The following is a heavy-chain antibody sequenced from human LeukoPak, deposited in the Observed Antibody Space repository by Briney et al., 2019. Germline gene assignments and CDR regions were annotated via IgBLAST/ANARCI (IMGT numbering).Heavy chain of an antibody. CDR3: ARERSGLLWFGESNDAFDI. Sequence: ASVKVSCKTSGYTFTSYDINWVRQATGQGLEWMGWMNSNSGKTAYTQKFQGRVTMTRDTSISTAYMELSRLRSDDTAVYYCARERSGLLWFGESNDAFDIWGQGTMVTVSS. J-gene: IGHJ3*02. V-gene: IGHV1-8*01. CDR2: MNSNSGKT. CDR1: GYTFTSYD. D-gene: IGHD3-10*01.